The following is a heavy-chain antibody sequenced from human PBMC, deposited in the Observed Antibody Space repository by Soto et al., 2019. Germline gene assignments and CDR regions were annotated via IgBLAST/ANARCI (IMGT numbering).Heavy chain of an antibody. V-gene: IGHV3-23*01. J-gene: IGHJ4*02. CDR1: GFSFRDYG. CDR3: AKDYDYGDSLPFDY. Sequence: EVQLLEAGGGLVQPGGSLRLSCAASGFSFRDYGMSWVRQAPGKGLEWLSAITGIGDTAYYADSVRGRFTISRDNSKNTRYLQLNDLGAEDTAIYYCAKDYDYGDSLPFDYWGQGTLVTVSS. D-gene: IGHD4-17*01. CDR2: ITGIGDTA.